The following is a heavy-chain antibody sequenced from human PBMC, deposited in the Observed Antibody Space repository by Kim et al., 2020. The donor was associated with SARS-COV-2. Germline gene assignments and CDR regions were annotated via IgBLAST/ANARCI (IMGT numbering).Heavy chain of an antibody. D-gene: IGHD6-19*01. CDR3: VIDLAVAGYNWFDP. CDR2: IWYDGSNK. Sequence: GGSLRLSCAASGFTFSSYGMHWVRQAPGKGLEWVAVIWYDGSNKYYADSVKGRFTISRDNSKNTLYLQMNSLRAEDTAVYYCVIDLAVAGYNWFDPWGQGTLVTVSS. V-gene: IGHV3-33*01. J-gene: IGHJ5*02. CDR1: GFTFSSYG.